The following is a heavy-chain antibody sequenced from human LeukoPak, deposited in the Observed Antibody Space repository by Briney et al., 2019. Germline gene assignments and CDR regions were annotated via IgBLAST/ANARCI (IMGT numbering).Heavy chain of an antibody. D-gene: IGHD6-13*01. CDR3: AKSLQQLWAFDI. Sequence: PGGSLRLSCAASGFTFSSYAMSWVRQAPGKGLEWVSAISGSGVGTYYADSVKGRFTISRDNSKNTLYLQINSLRAEDTAVYYCAKSLQQLWAFDIWGQGTMVTVSS. J-gene: IGHJ3*02. CDR2: ISGSGVGT. V-gene: IGHV3-23*01. CDR1: GFTFSSYA.